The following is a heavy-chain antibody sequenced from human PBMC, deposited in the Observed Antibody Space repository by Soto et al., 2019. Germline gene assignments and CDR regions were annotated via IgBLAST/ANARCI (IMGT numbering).Heavy chain of an antibody. V-gene: IGHV4-59*01. CDR3: ARDGSGSYTWFDP. CDR1: GGSISSYY. CDR2: IYYSGST. Sequence: TSETLSLTCTVSGGSISSYYWSWIRQPPGNGLEWIGYIYYSGSTNYNPSLKSRVTISVDTSKNQFSLKLSSVTAADTAVYYCARDGSGSYTWFDPWGQGTLVTVSS. J-gene: IGHJ5*02. D-gene: IGHD3-10*01.